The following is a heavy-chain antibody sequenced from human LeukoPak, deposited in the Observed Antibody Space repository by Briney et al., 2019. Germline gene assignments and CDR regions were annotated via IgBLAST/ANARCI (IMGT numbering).Heavy chain of an antibody. CDR3: AEDGGIAEAGGWFDP. J-gene: IGHJ5*02. CDR1: EFSISSYA. Sequence: GRSLRLSCAASEFSISSYAMHWVRQAPGKGLEWVAIISYDDINKYYADSVKGRFTISRDNSKNTLYVQMNSLRAEDTAVYYCAEDGGIAEAGGWFDPWGQGTLVTVSS. CDR2: ISYDDINK. V-gene: IGHV3-30-3*01. D-gene: IGHD6-13*01.